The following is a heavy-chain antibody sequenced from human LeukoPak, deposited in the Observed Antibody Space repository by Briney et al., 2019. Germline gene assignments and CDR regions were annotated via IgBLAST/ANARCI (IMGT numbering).Heavy chain of an antibody. CDR3: ARGRWLPNAFDI. V-gene: IGHV4-59*01. D-gene: IGHD5-24*01. J-gene: IGHJ3*02. CDR2: IYYSGRT. Sequence: SETLSLTCTVSGDSINSYYWNWIRQPPGKGLEWIGYIYYSGRTDYNPSLKSRVTITVDTSKHQFSMKLKSVTAADTAVYFCARGRWLPNAFDIWGQGTMVTVFS. CDR1: GDSINSYY.